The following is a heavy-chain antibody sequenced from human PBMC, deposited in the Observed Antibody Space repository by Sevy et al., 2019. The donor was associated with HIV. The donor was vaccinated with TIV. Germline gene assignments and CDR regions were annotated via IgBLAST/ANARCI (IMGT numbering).Heavy chain of an antibody. CDR3: AKDHNLWSHGGFLHH. CDR1: GFTFSSYT. D-gene: IGHD3-10*01. CDR2: ISYDGNNK. V-gene: IGHV3-30*18. J-gene: IGHJ1*01. Sequence: GGSLRLSCAASGFTFSSYTIHWVRQTPGKGLEWVAVISYDGNNKYYADSVKGRFTVSRDSSKNTLYAQMNSLRAEDTAVYYCAKDHNLWSHGGFLHHWGQGTLVTVSS.